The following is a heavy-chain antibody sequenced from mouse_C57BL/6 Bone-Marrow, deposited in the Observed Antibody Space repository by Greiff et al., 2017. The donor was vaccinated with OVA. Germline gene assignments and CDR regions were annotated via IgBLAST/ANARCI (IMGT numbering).Heavy chain of an antibody. Sequence: QVQLQQSGAELARPGASVKLSCKASGYTFTSYGISWVKQRTGQGLEWIGEIYPRSGNTYYNEKFKGKATLTADKSSSTAYMELRSLTSEDSAVYFCARKGYYSNYDAMDYWGQGTSVTVSA. D-gene: IGHD2-5*01. CDR3: ARKGYYSNYDAMDY. V-gene: IGHV1-81*01. J-gene: IGHJ4*01. CDR2: IYPRSGNT. CDR1: GYTFTSYG.